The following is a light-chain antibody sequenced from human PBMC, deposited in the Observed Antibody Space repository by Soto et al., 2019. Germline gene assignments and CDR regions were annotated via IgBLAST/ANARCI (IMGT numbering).Light chain of an antibody. CDR3: SSYTTFNTII. V-gene: IGLV2-14*01. CDR2: DVN. Sequence: QSALTQPASVSGSPGQSITISCTGTSSDVGAYDFVSWFQQYPGKAPKLMIHDVNYRPSGISNRFSGSKSGNTASLTISGLQSEDEADYFCSSYTTFNTIIFGGGTKVTVL. J-gene: IGLJ2*01. CDR1: SSDVGAYDF.